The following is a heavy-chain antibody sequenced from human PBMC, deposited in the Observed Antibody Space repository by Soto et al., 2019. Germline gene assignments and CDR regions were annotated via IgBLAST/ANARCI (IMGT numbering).Heavy chain of an antibody. CDR2: IKSKTDGGTT. D-gene: IGHD2-2*02. CDR1: GFTFSNAW. V-gene: IGHV3-15*01. CDR3: TTGPFSLGYCSSTSCYTDY. Sequence: LRLSFAASGFTFSNAWMSWVRQAPGKGLEWVGRIKSKTDGGTTDYAAPVKGRFTISRDDSKNTLYLQMNSLKTEDTAVYYCTTGPFSLGYCSSTSCYTDYWGQGTLVTAPQ. J-gene: IGHJ4*02.